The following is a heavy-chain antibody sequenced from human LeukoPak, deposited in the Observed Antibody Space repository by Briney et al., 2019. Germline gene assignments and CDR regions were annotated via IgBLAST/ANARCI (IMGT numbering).Heavy chain of an antibody. D-gene: IGHD5-12*01. CDR1: GLTFSSQW. Sequence: GGSLSLSCAASGLTFSSQWMSWVRQAPGKGPEGGGRSKNTADGGTTDYAAPVKGRFTISRDDSKSTLYLQMNSLKTEDTAVYFCTTAKWLLKYWGQGTLVTVSS. CDR3: TTAKWLLKY. V-gene: IGHV3-15*01. J-gene: IGHJ4*02. CDR2: SKNTADGGTT.